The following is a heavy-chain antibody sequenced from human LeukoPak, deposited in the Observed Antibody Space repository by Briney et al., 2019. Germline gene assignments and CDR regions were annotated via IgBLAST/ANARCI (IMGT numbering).Heavy chain of an antibody. CDR1: GFTFSSYA. CDR2: ISYDGSNK. V-gene: IGHV3-30*04. J-gene: IGHJ4*02. CDR3: ARDGFDY. Sequence: GGSLRLSCAASGFTFSSYAMHWVRQAPGKGLEWVAVISYDGSNKYYADSVKGRFTISRDNSKNTLYLKMNSLRAEDTAVYYCARDGFDYWGQGTLVTVSS.